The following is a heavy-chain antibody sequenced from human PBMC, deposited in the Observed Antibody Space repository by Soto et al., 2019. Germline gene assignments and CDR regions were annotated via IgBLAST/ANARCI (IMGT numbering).Heavy chain of an antibody. D-gene: IGHD5-12*01. CDR2: INAGNGNT. CDR3: ARDLRRDGYNDAFDI. Sequence: EASVKVSCKASGYTFTSYAMHWVRQAPGQRLEWMGWINAGNGNTKYSQKFQGRVTITRDTSASTAYMELSSLRSEDTAVYYCARDLRRDGYNDAFDIWGQGTMVTVSS. CDR1: GYTFTSYA. V-gene: IGHV1-3*01. J-gene: IGHJ3*02.